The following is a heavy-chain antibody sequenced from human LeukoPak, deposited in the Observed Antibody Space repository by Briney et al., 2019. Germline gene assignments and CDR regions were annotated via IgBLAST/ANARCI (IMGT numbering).Heavy chain of an antibody. D-gene: IGHD5-18*01. Sequence: GGSLRLSCAASGFTVSSNYMSWVRQAPGKGLEWVSVIYSGGSTYYADSVKGRFTISRDNSKNTLYLQMNSLRAEDTAVYYCAISLGYSYVSSSGQGTLVTVSS. V-gene: IGHV3-53*01. CDR3: AISLGYSYVSS. J-gene: IGHJ5*02. CDR1: GFTVSSNY. CDR2: IYSGGST.